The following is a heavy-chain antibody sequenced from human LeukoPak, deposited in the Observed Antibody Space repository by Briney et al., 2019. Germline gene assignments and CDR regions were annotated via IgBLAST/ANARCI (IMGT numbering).Heavy chain of an antibody. CDR1: GYSISSGYY. D-gene: IGHD5-12*01. J-gene: IGHJ6*03. CDR2: IYHSGST. CDR3: ARRGSGYENRFYYYYMDV. Sequence: SETLSLTCTVSGYSISSGYYWGWIRQPPGKGLEWIGSIYHSGSTYYNPSLKSRVTISVDTSKNQFSLKLSSVTAADTAVYYCARRGSGYENRFYYYYMDVWGKGTTVTVSS. V-gene: IGHV4-38-2*02.